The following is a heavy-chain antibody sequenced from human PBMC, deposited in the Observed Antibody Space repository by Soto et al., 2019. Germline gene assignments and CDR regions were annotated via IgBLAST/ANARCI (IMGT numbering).Heavy chain of an antibody. Sequence: PSETLSLTCTVSGGSISSGDYYWSWIRQHPGKGLEWIGYIYYSGSTYYNPSLKSRVTISVDTSKNQFSLKLSSVTAADTAVYYCASSSGARYYDYWGQGTQVTVSS. CDR3: ASSSGARYYDY. CDR1: GGSISSGDYY. D-gene: IGHD2-15*01. CDR2: IYYSGST. J-gene: IGHJ4*02. V-gene: IGHV4-31*03.